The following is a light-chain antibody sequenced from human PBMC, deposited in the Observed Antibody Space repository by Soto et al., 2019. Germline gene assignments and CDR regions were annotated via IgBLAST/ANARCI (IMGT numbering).Light chain of an antibody. CDR3: TSYTDTSVYV. J-gene: IGLJ1*01. CDR1: SSNIGGNY. CDR2: EVT. Sequence: QSVLTQPPSVSAAPGQKVTISCSGSSSNIGGNYVSWYQQHPGKTPKLLIYEVTNRPSGVSSRFSASKSGNTASLTISGLQAEDEADYYCTSYTDTSVYVFGTGTKVTVL. V-gene: IGLV2-14*01.